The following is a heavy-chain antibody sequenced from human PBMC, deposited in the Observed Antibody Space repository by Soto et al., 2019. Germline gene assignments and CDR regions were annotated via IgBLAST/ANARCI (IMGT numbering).Heavy chain of an antibody. CDR3: ARDKITGLFDY. CDR2: INHSGST. J-gene: IGHJ4*02. CDR1: VGPSVVTT. Sequence: SETLSSPALSMVGPSVVTTGPGSASPQGRGWSGLGKINHSGSTNYNPSLKSRVTISVDTSKNQFSLKLTSVTAADTAVYYCARDKITGLFDYWGQGTQVTVSS. D-gene: IGHD2-8*02. V-gene: IGHV4-34*01.